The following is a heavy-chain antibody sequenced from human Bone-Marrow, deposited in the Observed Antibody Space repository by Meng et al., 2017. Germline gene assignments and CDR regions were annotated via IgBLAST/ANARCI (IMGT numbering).Heavy chain of an antibody. Sequence: VPLVQVGAGVKKPGSAVKVPCKASGGTFSSYAISWVRQAPGQGLEWMGGIIPIFGTANYAQKFQGRVTITADESTSTAYMELSSLRSEDTAVYYCATARGGATPYYFDYWGQGTLVTVSS. CDR2: IIPIFGTA. CDR3: ATARGGATPYYFDY. J-gene: IGHJ4*02. V-gene: IGHV1-69*01. CDR1: GGTFSSYA. D-gene: IGHD1-26*01.